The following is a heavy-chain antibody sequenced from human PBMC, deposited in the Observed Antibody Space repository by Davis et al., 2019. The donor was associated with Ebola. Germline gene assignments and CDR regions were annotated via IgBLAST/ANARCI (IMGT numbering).Heavy chain of an antibody. CDR3: AKDAFEGYGSTGMDY. V-gene: IGHV3-30*02. Sequence: PGGSLRLSCAASGFTFSSYSMNWVRQAPGKGLEWLSFIRIDGTTKLYADSVKGRFTISRDNSKNTIYFEMNSLRSDDTAQYYCAKDAFEGYGSTGMDYWGQGALVTVSS. CDR2: IRIDGTTK. CDR1: GFTFSSYS. D-gene: IGHD2-2*01. J-gene: IGHJ4*02.